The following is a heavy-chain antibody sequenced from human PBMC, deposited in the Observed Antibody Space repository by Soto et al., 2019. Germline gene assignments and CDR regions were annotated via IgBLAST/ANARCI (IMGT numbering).Heavy chain of an antibody. D-gene: IGHD3-3*01. CDR1: GYTFTSYY. Sequence: ASVKVSCKASGYTFTSYYMHWVRQAPGQGLEWMGIINPSGGSTSYAQKFQGRVTMTRDTSTSTVYMELSSLRSEDTAVYYCARAAIPSVDDFWSGYPNWFDPWGQGTLVTVS. CDR3: ARAAIPSVDDFWSGYPNWFDP. V-gene: IGHV1-46*03. J-gene: IGHJ5*02. CDR2: INPSGGST.